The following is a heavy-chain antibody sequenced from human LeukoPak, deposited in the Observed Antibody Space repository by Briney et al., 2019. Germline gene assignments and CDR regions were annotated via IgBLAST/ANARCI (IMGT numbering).Heavy chain of an antibody. CDR2: ISAYNGNT. J-gene: IGHJ4*02. V-gene: IGHV1-18*01. CDR3: ARNYDFWSGSLPFDY. D-gene: IGHD3-3*01. CDR1: GYTFTSYG. Sequence: ASVKVSCKASGYTFTSYGISWVRQAPGQGLEWMGWISAYNGNTNYAQKLQGRVTMTTDTSTRTAYMELRSLRSDDTAVYYCARNYDFWSGSLPFDYWGQGTLVTVSS.